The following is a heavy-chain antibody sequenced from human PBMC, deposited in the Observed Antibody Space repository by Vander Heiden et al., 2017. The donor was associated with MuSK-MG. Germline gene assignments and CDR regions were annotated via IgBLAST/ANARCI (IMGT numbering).Heavy chain of an antibody. CDR2: IGGSGESR. Sequence: EVQLLESGGDLVQPGGSLRLSCAASGFTFTTYAMSWVRQAPGKGLEWVSGIGGSGESRYYADFVKGRFTISRDNSKNTVYLQMSSMRADDSAVYFCAKAARPAAVLLADHWGRGTQVTVSS. CDR1: GFTFTTYA. J-gene: IGHJ4*01. D-gene: IGHD2-2*01. CDR3: AKAARPAAVLLADH. V-gene: IGHV3-23*01.